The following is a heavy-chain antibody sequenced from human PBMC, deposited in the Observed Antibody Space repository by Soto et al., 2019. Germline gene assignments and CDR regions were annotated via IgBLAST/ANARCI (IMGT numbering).Heavy chain of an antibody. CDR3: ARADSSSWNWVLDY. D-gene: IGHD6-13*01. CDR2: IYYSGNT. J-gene: IGHJ4*02. CDR1: GGSISSSSYY. V-gene: IGHV4-39*07. Sequence: SETLSLTCTVSGGSISSSSYYWGWIRQPPGKGLEWIGSIYYSGNTNYNPSLKSRVIISVDTSKNQFSLKLTSVTAADTAVYYCARADSSSWNWVLDYWGRGTLVTVSS.